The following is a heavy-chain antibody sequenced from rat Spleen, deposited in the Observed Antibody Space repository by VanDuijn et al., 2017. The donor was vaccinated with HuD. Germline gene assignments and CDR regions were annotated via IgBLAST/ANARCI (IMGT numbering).Heavy chain of an antibody. V-gene: IGHV5-29*01. Sequence: EVQLVESGGGLVQPGRSLTLSCVVSGFTFSNYGMAWVCQAPAKGLEWVATINYDGTSTHYRDSVKGRYTTSRDKAKSSLYLQMDSLRSEDTATDYCTTGYYDGYYLVFDYWGQGVMVTVSS. J-gene: IGHJ2*01. CDR2: INYDGTST. CDR3: TTGYYDGYYLVFDY. D-gene: IGHD1-12*03. CDR1: GFTFSNYG.